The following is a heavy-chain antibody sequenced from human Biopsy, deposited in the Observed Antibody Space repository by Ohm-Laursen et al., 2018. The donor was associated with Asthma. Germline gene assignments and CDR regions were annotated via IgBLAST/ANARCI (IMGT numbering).Heavy chain of an antibody. Sequence: GTLSLTCTVSGGSIGIYYWGWFRQPPGKGLEYIGYTHYSGTTNTDPSLTGRVTMSVDTSKNQFSLKVTSVTAADTAVYFCARVRGAFYESSVKNAFDVWGQGTMVTVSS. CDR2: THYSGTT. CDR1: GGSIGIYY. CDR3: ARVRGAFYESSVKNAFDV. V-gene: IGHV4-59*01. J-gene: IGHJ3*01. D-gene: IGHD3-22*01.